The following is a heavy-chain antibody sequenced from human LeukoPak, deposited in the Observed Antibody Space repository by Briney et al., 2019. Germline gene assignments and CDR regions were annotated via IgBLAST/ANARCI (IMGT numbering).Heavy chain of an antibody. CDR2: IYSGGST. Sequence: PGGSLRLSCAASGFTVTTNYMSWVRQAPGNGLEGVSVIYSGGSTYYAVSVKGRFTISRHNSKNTLYLQMDSLRDEDTAVYYCARGDFWSGYYTGLYWGQGTLVTVSS. D-gene: IGHD3-3*01. J-gene: IGHJ4*02. CDR1: GFTVTTNY. V-gene: IGHV3-53*04. CDR3: ARGDFWSGYYTGLY.